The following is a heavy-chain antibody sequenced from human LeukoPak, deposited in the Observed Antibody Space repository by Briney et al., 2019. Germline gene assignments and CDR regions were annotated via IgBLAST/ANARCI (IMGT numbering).Heavy chain of an antibody. CDR2: INPNSGGT. D-gene: IGHD2-2*01. J-gene: IGHJ4*02. CDR1: GYTFTGYY. Sequence: ASVKVSCKASGYTFTGYYMHWVRQAPGQGLEWMGRINPNSGGTNYAQKFQGRVTMTRDTSISTAYMELSRLRSDGTAVYYCARWGPLGYCSSTSCPPRSNFDYWGQGTLVTVSS. V-gene: IGHV1-2*06. CDR3: ARWGPLGYCSSTSCPPRSNFDY.